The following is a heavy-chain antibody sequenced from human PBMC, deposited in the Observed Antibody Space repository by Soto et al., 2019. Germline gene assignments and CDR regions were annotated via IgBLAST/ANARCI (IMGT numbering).Heavy chain of an antibody. V-gene: IGHV1-69*13. CDR3: ARGTYYYDSSGYYWYFDL. D-gene: IGHD3-22*01. CDR1: GGTFSSYA. J-gene: IGHJ2*01. Sequence: SVKVSCKASGGTFSSYAISWVRQAPGQGLEWMGGIIPIFGTANYAQKFQGRVTITADESTSTAYMELSSLRSEDTAVYYCARGTYYYDSSGYYWYFDLWGLVTLVTVSS. CDR2: IIPIFGTA.